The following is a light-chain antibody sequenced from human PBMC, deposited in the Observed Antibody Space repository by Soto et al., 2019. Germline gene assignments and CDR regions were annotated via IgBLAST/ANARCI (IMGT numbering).Light chain of an antibody. Sequence: DIQMTQSPSILSASVGDRVTITCRASQSISNLLAWYQQKPGKAPKLLIYKASGLESGVPSRFSGSGSGTDFTLTISSLQPDDFATYYCQQYNSYSPLTFGGGTKVDIK. J-gene: IGKJ4*01. CDR1: QSISNL. CDR3: QQYNSYSPLT. CDR2: KAS. V-gene: IGKV1-5*03.